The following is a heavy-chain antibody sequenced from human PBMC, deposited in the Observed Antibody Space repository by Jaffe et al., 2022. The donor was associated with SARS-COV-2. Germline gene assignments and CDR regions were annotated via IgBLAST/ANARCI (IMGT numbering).Heavy chain of an antibody. CDR3: ARHYRARYVWGSFDDAFDI. J-gene: IGHJ3*02. V-gene: IGHV4-39*01. Sequence: QLQLQESGPGLVKPSETLSLTCTVSGGSISSSSYYWGWIRQPPGKGLEWIGSIYYSGSTYYNPSLKSRVTISVDTSKNQFSLKLSSVTAADTAVYYCARHYRARYVWGSFDDAFDIWGQGTMVTVSS. D-gene: IGHD3-16*01. CDR2: IYYSGST. CDR1: GGSISSSSYY.